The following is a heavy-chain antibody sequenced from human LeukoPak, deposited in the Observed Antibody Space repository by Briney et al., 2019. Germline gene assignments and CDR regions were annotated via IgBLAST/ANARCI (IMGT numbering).Heavy chain of an antibody. J-gene: IGHJ5*02. Sequence: ASVKVSCTASEYTFTAYYIHWVRQAPGQGLEWMGWINPNSGGTNYAQKFQGWVTMTRDTSISTAYMELSRLRSDDTAVYYCARAPRYCSGGSCYWFDPWGQGTLVTVSS. D-gene: IGHD2-15*01. CDR1: EYTFTAYY. CDR2: INPNSGGT. CDR3: ARAPRYCSGGSCYWFDP. V-gene: IGHV1-2*04.